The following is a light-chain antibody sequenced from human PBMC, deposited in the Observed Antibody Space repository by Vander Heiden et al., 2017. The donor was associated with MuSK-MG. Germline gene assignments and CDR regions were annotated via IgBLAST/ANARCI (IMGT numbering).Light chain of an antibody. CDR1: SSDVGAYKY. CDR2: DVS. J-gene: IGLJ3*02. CDR3: SSYTNGNTLWV. Sequence: QSALTQPASVSVSPGQSLTISCTGTSSDVGAYKYVSWYQQLPGKAPKLIIFDVSNRPSGVSDRFSGSKSGNTASLTISGLQAEDEADYYCSSYTNGNTLWVFGGGTRVTVL. V-gene: IGLV2-14*03.